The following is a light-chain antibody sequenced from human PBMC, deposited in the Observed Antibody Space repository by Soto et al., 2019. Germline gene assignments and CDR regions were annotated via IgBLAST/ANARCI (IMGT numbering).Light chain of an antibody. CDR3: QQYKNWPWT. Sequence: EIVMTQSPATLSVSPGERATLSCRASQSISSDLAWYQQKPGQAPRLFIYGAFTRATGIPARISGSGSVTEFTLTISSLQSEDVAVYYCQQYKNWPWTFGQGTRLEIK. CDR1: QSISSD. V-gene: IGKV3-15*01. J-gene: IGKJ5*01. CDR2: GAF.